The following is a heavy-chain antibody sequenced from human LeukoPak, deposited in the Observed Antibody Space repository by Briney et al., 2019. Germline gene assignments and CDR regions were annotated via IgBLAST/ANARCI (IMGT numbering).Heavy chain of an antibody. D-gene: IGHD6-25*01. J-gene: IGHJ4*02. CDR2: IKDDGSHT. V-gene: IGHV3-74*01. CDR1: GFTFSSHW. Sequence: GGSLRLSCAASGFTFSSHWMLWVRQAPGKGLVWVSRIKDDGSHTNYADSVKGRFTISRDNAKNTLSLQMNSLRAEDTAVYYCARGSGIITGIDEWGQGTLVTVSS. CDR3: ARGSGIITGIDE.